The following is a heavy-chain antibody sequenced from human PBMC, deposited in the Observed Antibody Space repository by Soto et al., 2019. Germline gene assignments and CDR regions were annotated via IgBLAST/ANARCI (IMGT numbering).Heavy chain of an antibody. CDR3: ARDGYNPYWFAT. Sequence: GGSLRLSCAPSGLSVSNNYMSLVRQAPGKGLEWVSIIYNDGNTYYADSVRGRFTISRDNSKNTLSLQMNRLRAEDTAVYYCARDGYNPYWFATWGQGTLVTVSS. V-gene: IGHV3-53*01. J-gene: IGHJ5*02. D-gene: IGHD1-20*01. CDR2: IYNDGNT. CDR1: GLSVSNNY.